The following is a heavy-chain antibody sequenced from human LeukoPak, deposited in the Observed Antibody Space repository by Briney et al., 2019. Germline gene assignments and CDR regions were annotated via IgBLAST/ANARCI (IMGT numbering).Heavy chain of an antibody. CDR2: IYYSGST. CDR1: GGSISSSSYS. CDR3: ARPKSVGTIDY. J-gene: IGHJ4*02. D-gene: IGHD1-1*01. V-gene: IGHV4-39*01. Sequence: KPSETLSLTCTVSGGSISSSSYSWGWIRRPPGKGLEWIGSIYYSGSTYYNPSLKSRVTISVDTSKNQFSLKLSSVTAADTAVYYCARPKSVGTIDYWGQGTLVTVSS.